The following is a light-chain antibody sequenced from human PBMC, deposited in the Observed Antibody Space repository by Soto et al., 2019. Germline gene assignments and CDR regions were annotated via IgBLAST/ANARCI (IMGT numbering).Light chain of an antibody. V-gene: IGLV1-40*01. CDR3: QSYDSSLSGCVV. J-gene: IGLJ2*01. CDR2: GNS. Sequence: QSVLTQPPSVSGAPGQRVTISCTGSSSNIGAGYDVHWYQQLPGTAPKLLIYGNSNRPSGVPDRFSFSKSGTSASLAITGLQAEDEADYYCQSYDSSLSGCVVFGGGTKLTVL. CDR1: SSNIGAGYD.